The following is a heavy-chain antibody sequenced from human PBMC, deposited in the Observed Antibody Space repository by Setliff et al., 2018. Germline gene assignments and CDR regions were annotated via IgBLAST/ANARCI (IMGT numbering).Heavy chain of an antibody. CDR1: GGTFSNYG. CDR2: TIPMFRTT. V-gene: IGHV1-69*05. D-gene: IGHD5-12*01. Sequence: SVKVSCKASGGTFSNYGISWVRQAPGQGLEWMGGTIPMFRTTNYARKFQGRVTILTDESTSTAYMQLCSLGSDDTAVYYCVREGVDRRSSTDYRYYMDVWGEGTTVTVSS. J-gene: IGHJ6*03. CDR3: VREGVDRRSSTDYRYYMDV.